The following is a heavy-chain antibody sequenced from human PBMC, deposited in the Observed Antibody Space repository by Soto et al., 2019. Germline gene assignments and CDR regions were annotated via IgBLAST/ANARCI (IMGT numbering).Heavy chain of an antibody. V-gene: IGHV3-23*01. D-gene: IGHD4-17*01. CDR1: GFTFNNYA. CDR2: ISGSGDTT. CDR3: AKDQTAMTTFDF. J-gene: IGHJ4*02. Sequence: GGSLRLSCADSGFTFNNYAMTWVRQAPGKGLQWVSAISGSGDTTYYADSVKGRFTISRDNSKKTLYLQMNGLRAEDTAVYYCAKDQTAMTTFDFWGQGALVTVSS.